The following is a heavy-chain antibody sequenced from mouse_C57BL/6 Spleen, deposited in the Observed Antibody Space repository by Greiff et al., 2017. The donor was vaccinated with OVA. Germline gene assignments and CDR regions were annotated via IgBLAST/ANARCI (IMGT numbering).Heavy chain of an antibody. CDR1: GYSFTGYY. J-gene: IGHJ2*01. D-gene: IGHD2-2*01. V-gene: IGHV1-42*01. CDR2: INPSTGGT. Sequence: VQLKESGPELVKPGASVKISCKASGYSFTGYYMNWVKQSPEKSLEWIGEINPSTGGTTYNQKFKAKATLTVDKSSSTAYMQLKSLTSEDSAVYYCARGEGYDGNYFDYWGQGTTLTVSS. CDR3: ARGEGYDGNYFDY.